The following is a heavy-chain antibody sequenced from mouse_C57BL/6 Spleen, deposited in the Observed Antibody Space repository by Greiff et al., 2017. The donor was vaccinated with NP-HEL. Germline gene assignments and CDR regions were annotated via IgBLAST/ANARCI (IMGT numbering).Heavy chain of an antibody. J-gene: IGHJ4*01. Sequence: QVQLQQSGAELVKPGASVKISCKASGYAFSSYWMNWVKQRPGKGLEWIGQIYPGDGDTNYNGKFKGKATLTADKSSSTAYMQLSSLTSEDSAVYFCARQPNIYYAMDYWGQGTSVTVSS. CDR3: ARQPNIYYAMDY. CDR2: IYPGDGDT. V-gene: IGHV1-80*01. CDR1: GYAFSSYW.